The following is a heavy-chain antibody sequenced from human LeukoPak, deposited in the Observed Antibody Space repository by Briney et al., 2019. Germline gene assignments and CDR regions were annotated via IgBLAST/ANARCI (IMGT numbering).Heavy chain of an antibody. J-gene: IGHJ4*02. Sequence: GGSLRLSCTASGFTFINYSMNWVRQAPGKGLEWVSCSQTDGSGTTYADSVKGRFTISRDNAKNTLYLQMNSVRAEDTAVYYCTRSSFPYYFDYWGQGTLVTVSS. CDR1: GFTFINYS. CDR2: SQTDGSGT. CDR3: TRSSFPYYFDY. D-gene: IGHD3-16*01. V-gene: IGHV3-74*01.